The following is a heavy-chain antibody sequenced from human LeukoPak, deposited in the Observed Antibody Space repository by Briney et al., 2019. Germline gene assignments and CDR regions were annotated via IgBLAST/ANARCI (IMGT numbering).Heavy chain of an antibody. CDR2: MSPNSGDT. V-gene: IGHV1-8*02. J-gene: IGHJ4*02. D-gene: IGHD7-27*01. CDR3: VRGPPNWGFDF. CDR1: GGTFSSYA. Sequence: ASVKASCKASGGTFSSYAINWVRHATGQGLEWMGWMSPNSGDTGYAQKFQGRVTMTRDTSISTAFMELTSLRSEDTAVYYCVRGPPNWGFDFWGQGALVTVSS.